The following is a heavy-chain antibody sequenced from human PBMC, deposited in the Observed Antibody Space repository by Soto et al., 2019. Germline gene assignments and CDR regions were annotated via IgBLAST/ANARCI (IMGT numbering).Heavy chain of an antibody. CDR2: ISGSSSYT. CDR1: GFTFSDYY. V-gene: IGHV3-11*06. J-gene: IGHJ5*02. Sequence: GGSLRLSCAASGFTFSDYYMSWIRQAPGKGLEWISYISGSSSYTNFSDSVKGRFTISRDNAKNSLYLQMNSLRTEDTAVYYCARVSDSSGWGLDPWGQGTLVTVSS. CDR3: ARVSDSSGWGLDP. D-gene: IGHD6-19*01.